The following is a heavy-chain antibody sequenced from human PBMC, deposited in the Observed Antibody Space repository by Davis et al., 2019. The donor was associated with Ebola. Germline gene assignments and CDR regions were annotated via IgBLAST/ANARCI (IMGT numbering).Heavy chain of an antibody. D-gene: IGHD3-22*01. V-gene: IGHV4-34*01. CDR2: INHSGST. Sequence: MPSETLSLTCAVYGGSFSGYYWSWIRQPPGKGLEWIGEINHSGSTNYNPSLKSRVTISVDTSKNQFSLKLSSVTAADTAVYYCAVVVIMFDPWGQGTLVTVSS. J-gene: IGHJ5*02. CDR3: AVVVIMFDP. CDR1: GGSFSGYY.